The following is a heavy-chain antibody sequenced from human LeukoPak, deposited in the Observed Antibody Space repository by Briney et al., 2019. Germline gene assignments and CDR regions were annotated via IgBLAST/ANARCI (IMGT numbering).Heavy chain of an antibody. CDR1: GGSISSYY. CDR3: AREAVAYWYFDL. J-gene: IGHJ2*01. CDR2: IYYSGST. Sequence: SETLSLTCTVSGGSISSYYWSWIRQPPGKGLEWIGYIYYSGSTNYNPSLKSRVTISVDTSKNQFSLKLSSVTAADTAVYYCAREAVAYWYFDLWGRGTLVTVSS. D-gene: IGHD6-19*01. V-gene: IGHV4-59*12.